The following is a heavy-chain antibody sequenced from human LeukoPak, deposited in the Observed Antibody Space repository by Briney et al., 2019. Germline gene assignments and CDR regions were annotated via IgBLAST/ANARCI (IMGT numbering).Heavy chain of an antibody. V-gene: IGHV3-11*05. CDR2: ISSSSSYT. CDR1: GFTFSDYH. J-gene: IGHJ6*02. Sequence: GGSLRLSCAASGFTFSDYHMSWIRQAPGKGLEWVSYISSSSSYTKYADSVKGRFTISRDNAKNSLYLQMNSLTAEDTAEYFCAKDPSIAHYGMDVWGQGTTVTVSS. CDR3: AKDPSIAHYGMDV.